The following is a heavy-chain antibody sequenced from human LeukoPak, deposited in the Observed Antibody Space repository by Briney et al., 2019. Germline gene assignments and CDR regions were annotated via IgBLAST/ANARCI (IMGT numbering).Heavy chain of an antibody. CDR1: GGSISSYY. Sequence: SETLSLTCTVSGGSISSYYWSWIRQPPGKRLECIGYIYYSGSTNYNPSLKSRVTISVDTSKNQFSLKLTSVTAADTAVYYCARDHGRGFDPWGQGTLVTVSS. CDR2: IYYSGST. V-gene: IGHV4-59*01. J-gene: IGHJ5*02. CDR3: ARDHGRGFDP.